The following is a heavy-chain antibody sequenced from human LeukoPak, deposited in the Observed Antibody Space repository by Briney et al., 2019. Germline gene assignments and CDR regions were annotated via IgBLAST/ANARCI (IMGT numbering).Heavy chain of an antibody. CDR1: GFTFRSYA. CDR3: ARDLSLDY. J-gene: IGHJ4*02. V-gene: IGHV3-53*04. CDR2: IYSGGTT. Sequence: GGSLRLSCAASGFTFRSYAMSWVRQAPGKGLEWVSVIYSGGTTYYADSVKGRFTISRHNSNNTLYLQMNSLRPEDTAVYYCARDLSLDYWGQGTLVTVSS.